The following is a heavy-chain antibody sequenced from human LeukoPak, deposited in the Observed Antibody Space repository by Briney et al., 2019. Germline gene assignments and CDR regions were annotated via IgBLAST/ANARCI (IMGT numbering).Heavy chain of an antibody. V-gene: IGHV3-21*01. CDR1: GFTFSSYS. CDR3: ARVRTTVTTVPDY. Sequence: PGGSLRLSCAASGFTFSSYSMNWVRQAPGKGLEWVSSISSSSSYIYYADSVKGRFTISRDNAKNSLYLQMNSLRAEDTAVYYCARVRTTVTTVPDYWGQGTLVTVSS. J-gene: IGHJ4*02. CDR2: ISSSSSYI. D-gene: IGHD4-17*01.